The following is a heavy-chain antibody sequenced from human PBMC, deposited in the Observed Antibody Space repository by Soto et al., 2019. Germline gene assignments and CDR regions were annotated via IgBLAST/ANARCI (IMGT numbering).Heavy chain of an antibody. Sequence: EVQLVESGGGLIQPGGSLRLSCAVSGFTVSNNYMSWVRQAPGRGLEGVSVIYSGGYTAYGDSVKGRFTISRDNSKNTLYLQMNRLRAGGAAGFYGATQRGGGGYWGQGTLVTVSS. CDR1: GFTVSNNY. CDR3: ATQRGGGGY. D-gene: IGHD6-25*01. CDR2: IYSGGYT. V-gene: IGHV3-53*01. J-gene: IGHJ4*02.